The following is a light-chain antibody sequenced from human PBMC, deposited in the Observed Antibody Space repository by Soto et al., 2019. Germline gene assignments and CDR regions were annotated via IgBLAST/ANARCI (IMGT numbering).Light chain of an antibody. CDR1: SSDVGGYNY. CDR2: DVS. Sequence: QSALTQPASVSGSPGQSITISCTGTSSDVGGYNYVSWYQQHPGKAPKRMIYDVSNRPSGVSKRFSGSKSGNTAALAISGLQAEDEAEYYGISYTRSSTYVFGPGTKVTVL. CDR3: ISYTRSSTYV. J-gene: IGLJ1*01. V-gene: IGLV2-14*01.